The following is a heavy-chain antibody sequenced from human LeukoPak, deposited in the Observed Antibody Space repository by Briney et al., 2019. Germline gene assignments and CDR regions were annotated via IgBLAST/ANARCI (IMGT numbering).Heavy chain of an antibody. CDR1: GFNFNSYE. CDR3: AREYYYDSSGYYYAFDY. J-gene: IGHJ4*02. D-gene: IGHD3-22*01. Sequence: GSLRLSCSTSGFNFNSYEIKWVRQAPGKGLEWGSYISSSGSTIYYADSVKGRFTISRDNAKNPLYLQMNSLRAEDTAVYYCAREYYYDSSGYYYAFDYWGQGTLVTVSS. CDR2: ISSSGSTI. V-gene: IGHV3-48*03.